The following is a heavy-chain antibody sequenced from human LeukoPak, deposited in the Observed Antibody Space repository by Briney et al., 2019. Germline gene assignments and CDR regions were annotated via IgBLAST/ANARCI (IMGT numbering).Heavy chain of an antibody. CDR3: ARDPSYYDSSGFFDY. Sequence: SGGSLRLSCAASGFTFSSYGMHWVRQAPGKGLEWVAVIWYDGSNKYYADSVKGRFTISRDNSKNTLYLQMNSLRAEDTAVYYCARDPSYYDSSGFFDYWGQGTLVTVSS. CDR2: IWYDGSNK. J-gene: IGHJ4*02. V-gene: IGHV3-33*01. CDR1: GFTFSSYG. D-gene: IGHD3-22*01.